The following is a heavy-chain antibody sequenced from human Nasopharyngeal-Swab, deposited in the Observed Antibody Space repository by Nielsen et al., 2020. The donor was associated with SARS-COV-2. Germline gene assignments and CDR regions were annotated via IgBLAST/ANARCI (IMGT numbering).Heavy chain of an antibody. CDR1: GYTFTNND. CDR3: ARSFARTTVALISMVSRYFDY. D-gene: IGHD1-1*01. Sequence: ASVKVSCKASGYTFTNNDINWVRQATGQGPEWMGWMNPNSGNTGYAQRFHGRVTMTRDTSISTAYLELNSLSSEDTAVYFCARSFARTTVALISMVSRYFDYWGQGTLVTVSS. V-gene: IGHV1-8*01. J-gene: IGHJ4*02. CDR2: MNPNSGNT.